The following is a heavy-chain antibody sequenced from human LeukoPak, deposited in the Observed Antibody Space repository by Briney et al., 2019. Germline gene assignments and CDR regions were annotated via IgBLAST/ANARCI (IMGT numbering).Heavy chain of an antibody. D-gene: IGHD6-6*01. CDR1: GFTFSSYG. V-gene: IGHV3-30*18. J-gene: IGHJ4*02. Sequence: GGSLRLSCAASGFTFSSYGMHWARQAPGKGLEWVAVISYDGSNKYYADSVKGRFTISRDNSKNTLYLQMNSLRAEDTAVYYCAKDLNLPARSGFDYWGREPWSPSPQ. CDR2: ISYDGSNK. CDR3: AKDLNLPARSGFDY.